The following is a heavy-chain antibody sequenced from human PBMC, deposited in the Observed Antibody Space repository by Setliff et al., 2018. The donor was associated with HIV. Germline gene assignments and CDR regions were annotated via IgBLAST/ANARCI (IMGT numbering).Heavy chain of an antibody. V-gene: IGHV1-2*06. Sequence: GASVKVSCKASGYTFTDFYIHWVRQAPGQGLEWIGRINPKSGVADYLKKFQGRVTMTTDTSTNTAHMELIRPRVDDTAVYYCARAHFLVAMTRNWFDPWGQGTLVTVSS. CDR1: GYTFTDFY. D-gene: IGHD5-12*01. CDR2: INPKSGVA. J-gene: IGHJ5*02. CDR3: ARAHFLVAMTRNWFDP.